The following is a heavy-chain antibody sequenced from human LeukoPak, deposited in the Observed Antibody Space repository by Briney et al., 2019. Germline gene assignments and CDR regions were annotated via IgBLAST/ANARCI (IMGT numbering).Heavy chain of an antibody. D-gene: IGHD5-18*01. V-gene: IGHV4-59*08. CDR3: ARSGYSYGYAFDI. J-gene: IGHJ3*02. CDR1: GGSISSYY. Sequence: PSETLSLTCTVSGGSISSYYWSWARHPPGKGLEWIGYIYYSGSTNYNPSLKSRVTISVDTSKNQFSLKLSSVTAADTAVYYCARSGYSYGYAFDIWGQGTMVTVFS. CDR2: IYYSGST.